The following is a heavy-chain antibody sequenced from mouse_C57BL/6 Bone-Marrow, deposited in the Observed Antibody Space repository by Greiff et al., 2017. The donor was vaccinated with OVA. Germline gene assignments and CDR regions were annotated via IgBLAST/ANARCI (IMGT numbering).Heavy chain of an antibody. CDR2: INPSDGDT. Sequence: EVKLQQSGPELVKPGASVKLSCKASGYTFTGYCMHWVMQSPGQGLEWIGLINPSDGDTYYNQKFKGKATLTVDKSSSTAYMELSSLTSEDSAVYYCASLLLDYWGQGTTLTVSS. D-gene: IGHD2-10*01. CDR1: GYTFTGYC. CDR3: ASLLLDY. V-gene: IGHV1-20*01. J-gene: IGHJ2*01.